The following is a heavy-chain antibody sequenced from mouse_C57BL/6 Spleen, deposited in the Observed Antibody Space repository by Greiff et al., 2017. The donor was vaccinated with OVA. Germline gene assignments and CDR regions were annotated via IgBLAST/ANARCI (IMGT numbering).Heavy chain of an antibody. CDR1: GYSITSGYY. Sequence: QSGPGLVKPSQSLSLTCSVTGYSITSGYYWNWIRQFPGNKLEWMGYISYDGSNNYNPSLKNRISITRDTSKNQFFLKLNSVTTEDTATYYCARPNWDVGYFDVWGTGTTVTVSS. V-gene: IGHV3-6*01. J-gene: IGHJ1*03. CDR2: ISYDGSN. D-gene: IGHD4-1*01. CDR3: ARPNWDVGYFDV.